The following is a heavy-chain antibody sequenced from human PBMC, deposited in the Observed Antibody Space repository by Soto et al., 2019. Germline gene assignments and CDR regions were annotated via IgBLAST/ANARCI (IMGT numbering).Heavy chain of an antibody. CDR1: GFSISNYW. CDR2: IKQDASEK. Sequence: EVQLVESGGGLVQSGGSLRLSCAATGFSISNYWMSWVRQGPGKGPEWVANIKQDASEKYYVDSVKGRFTISRDNAENSLYLHMASLRAEDTAVYHCARSLSAIPGESWGQGTLVTGSS. V-gene: IGHV3-7*05. J-gene: IGHJ5*02. CDR3: ARSLSAIPGES. D-gene: IGHD2-2*02.